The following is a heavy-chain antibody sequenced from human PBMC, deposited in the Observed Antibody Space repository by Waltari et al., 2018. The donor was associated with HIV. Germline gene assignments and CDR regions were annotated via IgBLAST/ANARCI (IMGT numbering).Heavy chain of an antibody. V-gene: IGHV2-70*01. D-gene: IGHD4-17*01. CDR3: ARTFTDGDYDRYYFDY. J-gene: IGHJ4*02. CDR2: IDWDDDT. Sequence: QVTLRESGPALVKPTQTLTLTCTFSGFSLSTSGVCVSWIRQPPGKALEWLALIDWDDDTYYSTSLKTRLTISKDTSKNQVVLTMTNMNPVDTATYYCARTFTDGDYDRYYFDYWGQGTLVTVSS. CDR1: GFSLSTSGVC.